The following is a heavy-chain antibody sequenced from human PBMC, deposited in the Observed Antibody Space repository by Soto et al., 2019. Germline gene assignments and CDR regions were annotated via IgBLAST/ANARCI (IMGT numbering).Heavy chain of an antibody. CDR2: IYPGDSDT. J-gene: IGHJ4*02. CDR3: TRIIVATAPDFDY. D-gene: IGHD5-12*01. Sequence: GESLKISCKGSGYSFTSYWIGWVRQMPGKGLEWMGIIYPGDSDTRYSPSFQGQVTISADKSISTAYLQWSSLKASDTAMYYCTRIIVATAPDFDYWGQGTLVTVSS. V-gene: IGHV5-51*01. CDR1: GYSFTSYW.